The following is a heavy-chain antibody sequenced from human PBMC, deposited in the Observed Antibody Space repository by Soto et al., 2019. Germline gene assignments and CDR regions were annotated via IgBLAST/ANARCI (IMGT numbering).Heavy chain of an antibody. Sequence: ASVKVSCTAIGYTFSSYAMYWVRQAPGQRLEWMGWINADNGNTKYSQKFQDRVTITRDTSSSTAYMELSSLTSEDTAVYYCARGQPYYYDSSGYQPWGQGTLVT. CDR1: GYTFSSYA. V-gene: IGHV1-3*01. CDR2: INADNGNT. CDR3: ARGQPYYYDSSGYQP. J-gene: IGHJ4*02. D-gene: IGHD3-22*01.